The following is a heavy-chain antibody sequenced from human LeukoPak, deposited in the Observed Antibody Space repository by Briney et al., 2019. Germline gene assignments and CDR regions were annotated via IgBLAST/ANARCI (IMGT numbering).Heavy chain of an antibody. D-gene: IGHD2-15*01. CDR3: ARDIGNHFGGLDHYYYDY. CDR2: IYNNEST. CDR1: GDAVYY. Sequence: SETLSLTCTVSGDAVYYWNWIRQPAGKGLEWIGRIYNNESTWSNPSLKSRVSMSIDTSKNQFSLKLSSVTAADGAVYYCARDIGNHFGGLDHYYYDYWGPGTLVTVSS. V-gene: IGHV4-4*07. J-gene: IGHJ4*02.